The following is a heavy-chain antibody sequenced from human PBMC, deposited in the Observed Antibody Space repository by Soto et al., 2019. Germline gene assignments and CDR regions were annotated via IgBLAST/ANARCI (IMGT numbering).Heavy chain of an antibody. CDR3: AKNLDTTFSPASP. CDR2: ISGSGDSI. Sequence: EVQLSESGGGLVQPGGSLRLSCAASGFTFRTYAMSWVRQAPGKGLEWVSAISGSGDSIYYADSVKGRFTISRDNSKNTLYLQMNSLRAEDQGVYYCAKNLDTTFSPASPWGQGTLVTGSS. J-gene: IGHJ5*02. D-gene: IGHD5-18*01. CDR1: GFTFRTYA. V-gene: IGHV3-23*01.